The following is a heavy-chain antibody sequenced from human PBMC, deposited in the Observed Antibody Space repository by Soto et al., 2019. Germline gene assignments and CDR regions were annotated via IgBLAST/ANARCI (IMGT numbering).Heavy chain of an antibody. D-gene: IGHD6-19*01. CDR1: GYTFTGYY. V-gene: IGHV1-2*04. J-gene: IGHJ4*02. CDR2: INPNSGGT. Sequence: QVQLVQSGAEVKKPGASVKVSCKASGYTFTGYYMHWVRQAPGQGLEWMGWINPNSGGTNYAQKFQGWVTMTRDTSISTAYMELSRLRYDDTAVYYCARGGEVIAVAGRVLVDYWGQGTLVTVSS. CDR3: ARGGEVIAVAGRVLVDY.